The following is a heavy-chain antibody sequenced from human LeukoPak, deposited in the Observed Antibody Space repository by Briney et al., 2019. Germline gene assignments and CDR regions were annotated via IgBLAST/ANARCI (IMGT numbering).Heavy chain of an antibody. V-gene: IGHV4-30-2*01. CDR3: ARGYDFWSGNLDY. CDR1: GGSISSGGYY. J-gene: IGHJ4*02. D-gene: IGHD3-3*01. CDR2: IYHSGST. Sequence: SETLSLTCTVSGGSISSGGYYWSWIRQPPGKGLEWIGYIYHSGSTYYNPSLKRRVTISVDRSKNQFSLKLSSVTAADTAVYYCARGYDFWSGNLDYWGQGTLVTVSS.